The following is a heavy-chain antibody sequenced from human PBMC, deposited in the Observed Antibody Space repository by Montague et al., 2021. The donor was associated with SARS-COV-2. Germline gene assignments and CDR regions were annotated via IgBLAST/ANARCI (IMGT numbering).Heavy chain of an antibody. V-gene: IGHV2-5*02. Sequence: PALVKPTQTLTLTCTFSGFSLNTSGEGVGWVRQPPGKALEWLALIYWDDDKRYSPSLKSRSTISKDTTKNEVVLTVANMDPVDTATYYCSRYGDYGSWFVPWGQGSQVTVSS. D-gene: IGHD4-17*01. CDR1: GFSLNTSGEG. CDR2: IYWDDDK. CDR3: SRYGDYGSWFVP. J-gene: IGHJ5*02.